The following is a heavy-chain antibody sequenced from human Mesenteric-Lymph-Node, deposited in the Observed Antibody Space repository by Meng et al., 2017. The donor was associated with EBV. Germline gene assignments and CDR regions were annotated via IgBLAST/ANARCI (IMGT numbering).Heavy chain of an antibody. CDR1: GGSLNHDY. CDR2: MHYSGTT. CDR3: ARAGDYGDYGTGGDFDY. J-gene: IGHJ4*02. V-gene: IGHV4-39*07. D-gene: IGHD4-17*01. Sequence: LQSTGPGLGSPSVPLSLTCPCSGGSLNHDYCAWIGQPPGKGLEWSVIMHYSGTTYYNPSLKSRVTISMDTSKKQFSLNVSSVTAADTAVFYCARAGDYGDYGTGGDFDYWGQGTLVTVSS.